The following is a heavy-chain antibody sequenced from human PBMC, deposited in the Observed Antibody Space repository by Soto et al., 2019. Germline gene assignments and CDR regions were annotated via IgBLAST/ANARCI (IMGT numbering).Heavy chain of an antibody. CDR2: IYYSGST. Sequence: SETLSLTCTVSDVSIGGSFHYLGWIRQPPGKGLEWIGSIYYSGSTYYNPSLKSRVTISVDTSKNQFSLKLSSVTAADTAVYYCARQHDFWSGYYPYYYYYGMDVWGQGTTVTVSS. CDR1: DVSIGGSFHY. J-gene: IGHJ6*02. D-gene: IGHD3-3*01. CDR3: ARQHDFWSGYYPYYYYYGMDV. V-gene: IGHV4-39*01.